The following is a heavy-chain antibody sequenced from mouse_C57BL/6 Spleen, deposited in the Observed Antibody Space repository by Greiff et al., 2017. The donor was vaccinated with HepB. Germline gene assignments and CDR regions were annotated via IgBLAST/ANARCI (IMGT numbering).Heavy chain of an antibody. CDR3: ATYYGYDRGGVYYAMDY. CDR2: INPNYGTT. CDR1: GYSFTDYN. V-gene: IGHV1-39*01. Sequence: VQLKESGPALVKPGASVKISCKASGYSFTDYNMNWVKQSNGKSLEWIGVINPNYGTTSYNQKFKGKATLTVDQSSSTAYMQLNSLTSEDSAVYYCATYYGYDRGGVYYAMDYWGQGTSVTVSS. D-gene: IGHD2-2*01. J-gene: IGHJ4*01.